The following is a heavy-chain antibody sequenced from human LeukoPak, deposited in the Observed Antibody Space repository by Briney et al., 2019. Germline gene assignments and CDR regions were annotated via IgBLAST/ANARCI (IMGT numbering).Heavy chain of an antibody. Sequence: SGPTLVNPTQTPTLTCTFSGFSLTSEGVAVGWIRQPPGKALECLALIFWDDNKHYSPSLKNRLTLTRDTSKNQVVLTMANMDPVDTATYYCAHRTYGPFHYWGQGTLVTVSS. CDR3: AHRTYGPFHY. CDR1: GFSLTSEGVA. D-gene: IGHD2-8*01. CDR2: IFWDDNK. J-gene: IGHJ4*02. V-gene: IGHV2-5*02.